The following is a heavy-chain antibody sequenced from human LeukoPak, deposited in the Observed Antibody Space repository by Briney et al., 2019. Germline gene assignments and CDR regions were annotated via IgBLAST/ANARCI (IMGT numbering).Heavy chain of an antibody. D-gene: IGHD2-2*01. Sequence: GGSLRLSCAASGFTFSSYWMSWVRQAPGKGLEWVANIKQDGSEEYYVDSVKGRFTISRDNAKNSLYLQMNSLRAEDTAVYYCARDSVVVEGNWFDPWGQGTLVTVSS. V-gene: IGHV3-7*01. J-gene: IGHJ5*02. CDR2: IKQDGSEE. CDR3: ARDSVVVEGNWFDP. CDR1: GFTFSSYW.